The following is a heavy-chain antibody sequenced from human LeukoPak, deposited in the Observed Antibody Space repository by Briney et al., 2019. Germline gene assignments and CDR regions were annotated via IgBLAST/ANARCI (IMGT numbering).Heavy chain of an antibody. Sequence: PSETLSLTCTVSGGSISSSYWSWIRQSPGKGLEWIGYFYDTVSTKYNPSLKRRVSISTDMSKDQLSLRLNSVTAEDPAVYYCARHGAFFTRGFCSSSNCYVDGLQTWGQGIMVIVSS. CDR3: ARHGAFFTRGFCSSSNCYVDGLQT. D-gene: IGHD2-2*01. V-gene: IGHV4-59*08. J-gene: IGHJ3*01. CDR2: FYDTVST. CDR1: GGSISSSY.